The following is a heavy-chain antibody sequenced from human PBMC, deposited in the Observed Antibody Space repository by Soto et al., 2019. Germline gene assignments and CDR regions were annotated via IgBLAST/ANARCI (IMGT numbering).Heavy chain of an antibody. V-gene: IGHV3-30-3*01. J-gene: IGHJ4*02. CDR1: GFTLSSYD. CDR3: VKEVETVRLVAFAL. Sequence: PWGDLRLSFEASGFTLSSYDMHWVLQAPCKGLEWVAVISYDGSNKYYSDSLKGRFSISRDNSKNIVYLQMNSLRVDDTALYYCVKEVETVRLVAFALWGQGTQVTVSS. D-gene: IGHD5-18*01. CDR2: ISYDGSNK.